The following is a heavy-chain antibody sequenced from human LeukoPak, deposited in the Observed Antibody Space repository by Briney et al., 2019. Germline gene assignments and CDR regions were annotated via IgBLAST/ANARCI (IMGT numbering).Heavy chain of an antibody. CDR1: GYTFTSYG. CDR2: ISAYNGNT. J-gene: IGHJ4*02. Sequence: ASVKVSCKASGYTFTSYGISWVRQAPGQGLEWMGWISAYNGNTNCAQKLQGRVTMTTDTSTSTAYMELRSLRSDDTAVYYCARHPNYYDSSGSFDYWGQGTLVTVSS. V-gene: IGHV1-18*01. CDR3: ARHPNYYDSSGSFDY. D-gene: IGHD3-22*01.